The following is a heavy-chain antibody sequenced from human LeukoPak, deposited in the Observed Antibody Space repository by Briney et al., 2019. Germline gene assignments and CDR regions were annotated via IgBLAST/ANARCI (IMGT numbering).Heavy chain of an antibody. Sequence: TETLSLTCTVSGGSISSYYWSWIRQPPGKGLEWIGYIYYSGSTNYNPSLKSRVTISVDTSKNQFSLKLSSVTAADTAVYYCARFACNWNDCYFDYWGQGTLVTVSS. V-gene: IGHV4-59*01. CDR2: IYYSGST. J-gene: IGHJ4*02. CDR1: GGSISSYY. CDR3: ARFACNWNDCYFDY. D-gene: IGHD1-20*01.